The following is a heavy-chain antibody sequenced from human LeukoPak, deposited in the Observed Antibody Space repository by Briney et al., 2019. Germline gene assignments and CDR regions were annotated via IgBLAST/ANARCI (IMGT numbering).Heavy chain of an antibody. J-gene: IGHJ6*03. V-gene: IGHV3-11*04. D-gene: IGHD3-3*01. CDR3: ARLTYYDFWSGYPYYMDV. CDR2: ISSSGSTI. Sequence: GGSLRLSCAASGFTFSDYYMSWIRQAPGKGLEWVSYISSSGSTIYYADSVKGRFTISRDNAKNSLYLQMNSLRAEDTAVYYRARLTYYDFWSGYPYYMDVWGKGTTVTVSS. CDR1: GFTFSDYY.